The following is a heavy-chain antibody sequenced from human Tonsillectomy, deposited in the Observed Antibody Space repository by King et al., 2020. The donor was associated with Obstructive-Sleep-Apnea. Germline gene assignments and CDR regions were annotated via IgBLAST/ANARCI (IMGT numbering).Heavy chain of an antibody. V-gene: IGHV3-9*01. CDR3: AFGPGSWSYYFDD. Sequence: VQLVESGGGLVQPGRSLRLSCAASGFTFDDYAMHWVRQAPGKGLEWVSGISWNSGSIGYADSVKGRFTISRDNAQNSLYLQMNSLRAEDTALYYCAFGPGSWSYYFDDWGEGTLGTASP. J-gene: IGHJ4*02. CDR2: ISWNSGSI. D-gene: IGHD6-13*01. CDR1: GFTFDDYA.